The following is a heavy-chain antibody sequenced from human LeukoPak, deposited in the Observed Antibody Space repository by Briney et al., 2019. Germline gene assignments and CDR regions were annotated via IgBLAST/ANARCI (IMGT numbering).Heavy chain of an antibody. CDR3: AKGWESSGWYGAKLDY. CDR1: GYTFTGYY. D-gene: IGHD6-19*01. Sequence: GASVKVSCKASGYTFTGYYMHWVRQAPGQGLEWMGWINPNSGGTNYAQKFQGRVTITRNTSISTAYMELSSLRSEDTAVYYCAKGWESSGWYGAKLDYWGQGTLVTVSS. CDR2: INPNSGGT. J-gene: IGHJ4*02. V-gene: IGHV1-2*02.